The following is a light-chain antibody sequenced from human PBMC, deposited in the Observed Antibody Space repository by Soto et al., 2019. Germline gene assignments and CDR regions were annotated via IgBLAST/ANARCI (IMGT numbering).Light chain of an antibody. Sequence: EIVLTQSPATRSLSPGESATLSCRASQSVRNLLAWYQQRPGQAPRLLIYDTSNRATGIPARFSGSGSGADFSLTISSLEPEDSAVYYCQQYDTSPVTFGQGTKLEI. CDR3: QQYDTSPVT. CDR1: QSVRNL. CDR2: DTS. J-gene: IGKJ2*01. V-gene: IGKV3-11*01.